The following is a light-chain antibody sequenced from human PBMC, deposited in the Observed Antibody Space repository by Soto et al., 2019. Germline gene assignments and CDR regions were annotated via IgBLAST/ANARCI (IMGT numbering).Light chain of an antibody. Sequence: TLSLSPGERATLSCRASQSVSSYLAWYQQKPGQAPRLLIYDASNRATGIPARFSGSGSGTDFTLTISSREPEDFTVYYCQKRSNWAATFGGRTKVDIK. CDR1: QSVSSY. J-gene: IGKJ4*01. V-gene: IGKV3-11*01. CDR2: DAS. CDR3: QKRSNWAAT.